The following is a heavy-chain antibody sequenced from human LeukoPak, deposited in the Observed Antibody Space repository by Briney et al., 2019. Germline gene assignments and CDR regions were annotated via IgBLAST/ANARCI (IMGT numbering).Heavy chain of an antibody. V-gene: IGHV4-39*07. CDR3: ARAEPGGFGHFDY. D-gene: IGHD3-10*01. CDR2: IYYSGST. Sequence: PSETLSLTCTVSGGSISSSSYYWGWIRQPPGKGLEWIGSIYYSGSTYYNPSLKSRVTISVDTSKNQFSLKLSPVTAADTAVYYCARAEPGGFGHFDYWGQGTLVTVSS. J-gene: IGHJ4*02. CDR1: GGSISSSSYY.